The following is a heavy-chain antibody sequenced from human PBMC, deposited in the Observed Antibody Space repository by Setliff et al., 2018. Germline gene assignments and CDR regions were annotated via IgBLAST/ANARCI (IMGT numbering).Heavy chain of an antibody. J-gene: IGHJ1*01. V-gene: IGHV3-11*04. D-gene: IGHD3-22*01. CDR3: ARGKDYSDGSGYPIFQH. Sequence: GSLRLSCAASGFSFSDYYMTWIRQAPGKGLEWISYISSSGYTIYYANSVKGRFSISRDDALNSLFLEMNSLRVDDTAIYYCARGKDYSDGSGYPIFQHWGQGTPVTVSS. CDR1: GFSFSDYY. CDR2: ISSSGYTI.